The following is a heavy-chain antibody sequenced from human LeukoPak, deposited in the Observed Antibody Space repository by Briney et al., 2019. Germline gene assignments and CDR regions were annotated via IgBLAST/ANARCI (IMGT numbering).Heavy chain of an antibody. J-gene: IGHJ4*02. CDR1: GFTFSNYG. Sequence: PGGSLRLSCAASGFTFSNYGMHWVRQAPGKGLEWVAVMSIDGSNKYYADSVKGRFTISRDNSKNTLYLQMNSLRAEDTAVYYCANDIAAADRPGFDHWGQGTLVTVSS. D-gene: IGHD6-13*01. V-gene: IGHV3-30*18. CDR3: ANDIAAADRPGFDH. CDR2: MSIDGSNK.